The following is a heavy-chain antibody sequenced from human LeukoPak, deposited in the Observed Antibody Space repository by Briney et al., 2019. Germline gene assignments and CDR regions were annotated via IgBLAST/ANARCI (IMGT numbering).Heavy chain of an antibody. CDR3: ARVSVRYSGYDDYYGMDV. V-gene: IGHV3-30-3*01. CDR2: ISYDGSNK. J-gene: IGHJ6*02. Sequence: PGRSLRLSCAASGFTFSSYAMHWVRQAPGKGLEWVAVISYDGSNKYYADSVKGRFTISRDNSKNTLYLQMNSLRAEDTAVYYCARVSVRYSGYDDYYGMDVWGQGTTVTVSS. CDR1: GFTFSSYA. D-gene: IGHD5-12*01.